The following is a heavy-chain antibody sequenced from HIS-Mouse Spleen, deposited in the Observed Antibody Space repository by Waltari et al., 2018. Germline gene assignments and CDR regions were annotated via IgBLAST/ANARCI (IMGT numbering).Heavy chain of an antibody. J-gene: IGHJ2*01. D-gene: IGHD7-27*01. CDR1: GFPVSRYW. V-gene: IGHV3-7*01. CDR2: IKQDGSEK. Sequence: EVQLVESGGGLVQPGGSLRLSCAASGFPVSRYWMRWGRQAPGKGLEWVANIKQDGSEKYYVDSVKGRFTISRDNAKNSLYLQMNSLRAEDTAVYYCARNLNWGDRYWYFDLWGRGTLVTVSS. CDR3: ARNLNWGDRYWYFDL.